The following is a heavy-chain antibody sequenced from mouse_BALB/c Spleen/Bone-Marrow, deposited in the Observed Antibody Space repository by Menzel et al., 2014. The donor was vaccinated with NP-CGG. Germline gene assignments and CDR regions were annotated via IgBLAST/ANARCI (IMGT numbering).Heavy chain of an antibody. CDR1: GYIFTSYW. CDR2: IYPGTGST. CDR3: AIFGDGWYFDV. V-gene: IGHV1S132*01. J-gene: IGHJ1*01. D-gene: IGHD3-3*01. Sequence: QVHVKQSGTELVRPGASVKLSCKPSGYIFTSYWIHWVKQRSGQGLEWIARIYPGTGSTYYNEKFKGKATLIADKSSSTAFMQLSRLESEDSAVYFCAIFGDGWYFDVWGARTTVTVSS.